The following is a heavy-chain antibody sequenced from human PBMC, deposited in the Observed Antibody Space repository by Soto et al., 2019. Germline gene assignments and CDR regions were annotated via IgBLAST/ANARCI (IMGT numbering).Heavy chain of an antibody. J-gene: IGHJ5*02. CDR2: MCYVGAT. Sequence: QVQLQESGPGLVEPSQTLSLTCSVFGGSISSGDYYWSWICQPPGTALEWIGYMCYVGATYYNPSLKSRFTISVDTSKNQFSLKLNPVTAADTAVYHCAIIVSFCSSPSCRGRNWFDPWGQGPLVTVTS. V-gene: IGHV4-30-4*01. CDR1: GGSISSGDYY. CDR3: AIIVSFCSSPSCRGRNWFDP. D-gene: IGHD2-2*01.